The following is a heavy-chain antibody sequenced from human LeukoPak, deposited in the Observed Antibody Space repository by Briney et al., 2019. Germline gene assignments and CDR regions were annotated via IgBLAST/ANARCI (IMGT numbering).Heavy chain of an antibody. Sequence: SGGSLRLSCAASGFTFSSYWMSWVRQAPGKGLEWVANIKQDGSEKYYVDSVKGRFTISRDNAKNSLYLQMNSLRAEVTAVYYCARAVKYSSSWYRGPFDYWGQGTLVTVSS. CDR2: IKQDGSEK. V-gene: IGHV3-7*01. CDR1: GFTFSSYW. D-gene: IGHD6-13*01. J-gene: IGHJ4*02. CDR3: ARAVKYSSSWYRGPFDY.